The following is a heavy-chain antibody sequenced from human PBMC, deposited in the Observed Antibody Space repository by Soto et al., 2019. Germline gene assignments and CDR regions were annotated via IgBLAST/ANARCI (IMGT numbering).Heavy chain of an antibody. CDR3: GRGYNYADY. CDR1: GFSFSTYG. J-gene: IGHJ4*02. Sequence: GGSLRLSCSASGFSFSTYGMQWVRQAPGKGLEWVAEIWYDGSNDFYSDSVKGRFTISRDNAKNTLFLQMNSLRAEDTAMYYCGRGYNYADYWGQGTQVTVSS. CDR2: IWYDGSND. V-gene: IGHV3-33*01. D-gene: IGHD5-18*01.